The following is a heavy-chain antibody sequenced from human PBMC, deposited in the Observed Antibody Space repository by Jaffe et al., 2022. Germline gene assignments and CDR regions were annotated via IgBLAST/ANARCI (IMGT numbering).Heavy chain of an antibody. V-gene: IGHV1-46*01. CDR1: GYTFTSYY. CDR3: ARRGNYYDSSGADAFDI. CDR2: INPSGGST. Sequence: QVQLVQSGAEVKKPGASVKVSCKASGYTFTSYYMHWVRQAPGQGLEWMGIINPSGGSTSYAQKFQGRVTMTRDTSTSTVYMELSSLRSEDTAVYYCARRGNYYDSSGADAFDIWGQGTMVTVSS. D-gene: IGHD3-22*01. J-gene: IGHJ3*02.